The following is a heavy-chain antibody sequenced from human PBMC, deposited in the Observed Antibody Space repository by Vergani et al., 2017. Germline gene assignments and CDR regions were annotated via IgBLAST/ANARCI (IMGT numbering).Heavy chain of an antibody. J-gene: IGHJ3*02. V-gene: IGHV3-23*01. Sequence: EVQLLESGGGLVQPGGSLRLSCAASGFTFSSYAMSWVRQAPGKGLEWVSAISGSGGSTYYADSVKGRFTISRDNSKNSLYLQMNSLRAEDTAWYYCAAGVSSGWYPRAAFDIWGQGTMVTVSS. CDR3: AAGVSSGWYPRAAFDI. D-gene: IGHD6-19*01. CDR1: GFTFSSYA. CDR2: ISGSGGST.